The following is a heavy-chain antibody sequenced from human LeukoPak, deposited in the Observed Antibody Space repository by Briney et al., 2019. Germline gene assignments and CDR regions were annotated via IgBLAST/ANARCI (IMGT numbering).Heavy chain of an antibody. CDR3: ARGDDYYDSSGYYHFDY. CDR1: GFTFSDYY. V-gene: IGHV3-11*04. D-gene: IGHD3-22*01. J-gene: IGHJ4*02. Sequence: PGGSLRLSCAASGFTFSDYYMSWIRQAPGKGLEWVSYIGSSGSTIYYADSVKGRFTISRDNAKNSLYLQMNSLRAEDTAVYYCARGDDYYDSSGYYHFDYWGQGTLVTVSS. CDR2: IGSSGSTI.